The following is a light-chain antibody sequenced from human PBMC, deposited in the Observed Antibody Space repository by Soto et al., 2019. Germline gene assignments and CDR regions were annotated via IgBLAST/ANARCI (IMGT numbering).Light chain of an antibody. CDR3: KTWGTGIQVV. CDR2: LKSDGSH. J-gene: IGLJ2*01. CDR1: SVHSSYA. Sequence: QPVLTQSPSASSSLGASVKLTCTLSSVHSSYAIAWHQQQPEKGPRYLMKLKSDGSHSKGDGIPDRFSGSSSGAERYLTISSLQSEDEADYYCKTWGTGIQVVFGGGTKLTVL. V-gene: IGLV4-69*01.